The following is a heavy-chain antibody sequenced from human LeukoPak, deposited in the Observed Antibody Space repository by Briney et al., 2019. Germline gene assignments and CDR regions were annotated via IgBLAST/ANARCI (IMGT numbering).Heavy chain of an antibody. V-gene: IGHV3-23*01. CDR1: GFTFTSYY. J-gene: IGHJ4*02. D-gene: IGHD4-17*01. Sequence: GGSLRLSCAASGFTFTSYYVSWVRQAPGKGLEWVSSISGSGDNTYYVDSVKGRFTISRDSSKKTLYLQMNSLRAEDTAIYYCARFVNVDFGWLDFWGQGTLFTVSS. CDR2: ISGSGDNT. CDR3: ARFVNVDFGWLDF.